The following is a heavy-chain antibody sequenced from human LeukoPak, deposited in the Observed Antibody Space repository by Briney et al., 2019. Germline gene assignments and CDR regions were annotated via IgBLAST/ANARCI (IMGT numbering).Heavy chain of an antibody. D-gene: IGHD5-18*01. V-gene: IGHV3-21*01. CDR1: GFAFSDDS. CDR2: ISSTSKYI. J-gene: IGHJ4*02. Sequence: GGSLRLSCVASGFAFSDDSMNWVRQPPGKELEWVSSISSTSKYIYYADSVKGRFTISRDNAKNSLFLQMNNLRVDDSAVYYCAREYTAMAYDYWGQGNLVTVSS. CDR3: AREYTAMAYDY.